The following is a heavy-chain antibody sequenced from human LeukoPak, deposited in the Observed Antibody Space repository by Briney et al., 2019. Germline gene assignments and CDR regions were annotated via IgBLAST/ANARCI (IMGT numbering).Heavy chain of an antibody. V-gene: IGHV4-59*01. J-gene: IGHJ6*02. Sequence: PSETLTLTCTVSGGSISSYYWSWIRQPPGKGLEWIGDINYSGSTNYNPSLKSRVTISVDTSKNQFSLKLSSVTAADTAVYYCARVGSSSWSHYYYYGMDVWGQGTTVTVSS. CDR3: ARVGSSSWSHYYYYGMDV. CDR1: GGSISSYY. D-gene: IGHD6-6*01. CDR2: INYSGST.